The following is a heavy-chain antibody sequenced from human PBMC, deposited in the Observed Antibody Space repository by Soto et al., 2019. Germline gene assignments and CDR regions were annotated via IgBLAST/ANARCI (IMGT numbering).Heavy chain of an antibody. J-gene: IGHJ5*02. CDR2: ISGSGGST. V-gene: IGHV3-23*01. Sequence: GGSLRLSCAASGFTFSSYAMSWVRQAPGKGLEWVSAISGSGGSTYYADSVKGRFTISRDNSKNTLYLQMNSLRAEDTAVYYCAKFYGWGGQLNRGVFEPWGQGTLVTVS. D-gene: IGHD3-10*01. CDR3: AKFYGWGGQLNRGVFEP. CDR1: GFTFSSYA.